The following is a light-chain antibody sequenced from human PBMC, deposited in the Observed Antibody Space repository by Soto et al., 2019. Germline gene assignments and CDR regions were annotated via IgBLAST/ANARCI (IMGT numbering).Light chain of an antibody. J-gene: IGKJ2*01. V-gene: IGKV3-20*01. CDR3: QQYGSSPPYT. Sequence: EVVLTQSPATLSSSPGERATLTCRASQSVSNNYLAWYQQKPGQSPKLLFVGSSDRATGIPDRCSGSGAGTDFNFTISSLGPEDFAVYYCQQYGSSPPYTFGQGTKLEIK. CDR2: GSS. CDR1: QSVSNNY.